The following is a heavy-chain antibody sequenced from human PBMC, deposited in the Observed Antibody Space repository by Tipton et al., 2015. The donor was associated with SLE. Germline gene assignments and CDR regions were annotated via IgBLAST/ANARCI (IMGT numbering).Heavy chain of an antibody. CDR3: GRDPSRNRWSGSYSDY. Sequence: SLRLSCAASGFTLRSFAMHWVRQAPGKGLEWVAVISYDGRNVHYAEFVEGRFAISRDISKNTVILEMNQLRADDTAVYYCGRDPSRNRWSGSYSDYWGQGALVTVSS. D-gene: IGHD3-3*01. CDR1: GFTLRSFA. CDR2: ISYDGRNV. V-gene: IGHV3-30*09. J-gene: IGHJ4*02.